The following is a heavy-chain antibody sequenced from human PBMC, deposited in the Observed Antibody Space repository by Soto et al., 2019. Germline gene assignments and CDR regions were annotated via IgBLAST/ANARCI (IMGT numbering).Heavy chain of an antibody. J-gene: IGHJ4*02. CDR1: GGSISSCGYY. CDR3: ARDRGGYGANYFDY. Sequence: SETLSLTCTVSGGSISSCGYYWSWIRQHPGKGLEWIGYIYYSGSTYYNPSLKSRVTISVDTSKNQFSLKLSSVTAADTAVYYCARDRGGYGANYFDYWGQGTLVTVSS. V-gene: IGHV4-31*03. CDR2: IYYSGST. D-gene: IGHD6-25*01.